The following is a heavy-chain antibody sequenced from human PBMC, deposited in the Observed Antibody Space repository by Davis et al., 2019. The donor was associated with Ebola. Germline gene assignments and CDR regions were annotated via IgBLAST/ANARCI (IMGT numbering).Heavy chain of an antibody. CDR1: GYTFTGYY. CDR3: ARDHIAAAGVLDY. J-gene: IGHJ4*02. Sequence: ASVKVSCKASGYTFTGYYMHWVRQAPGQGLEWMGWINPNSGGTNYAQKFQGRVTMTRDTSISTAYMELSRLRSDDTAVYYCARDHIAAAGVLDYWGQGTLVTVSS. V-gene: IGHV1-2*02. CDR2: INPNSGGT. D-gene: IGHD6-13*01.